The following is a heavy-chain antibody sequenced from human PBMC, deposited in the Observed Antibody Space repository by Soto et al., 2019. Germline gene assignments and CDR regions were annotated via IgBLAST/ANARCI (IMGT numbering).Heavy chain of an antibody. CDR2: ISWDGGST. J-gene: IGHJ4*02. CDR3: AKGVLAVGALIAVAGGIDY. D-gene: IGHD6-19*01. Sequence: EVQLVESGGVVVQPGGSLRLSCAASGFTFDDYTMHWVRQAPGKGLEWVSLISWDGGSTYYADSVKGRFTISRDNSKNSLYMQMNSLRTEDTALYFCAKGVLAVGALIAVAGGIDYWGQGNLVTVSS. V-gene: IGHV3-43*01. CDR1: GFTFDDYT.